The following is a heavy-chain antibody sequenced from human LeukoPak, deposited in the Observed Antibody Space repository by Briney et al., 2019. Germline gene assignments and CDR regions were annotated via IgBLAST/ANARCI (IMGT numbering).Heavy chain of an antibody. Sequence: GGSLRLSCAASGFTFSSYLMSWVRQAPGKGLEWVANIKQDGSEKYYVDSVKGRFTISRDNAKNSLYLQMNSLRAEDTAVYYCARVEYYDSSGYTYWGQGTLVTVSS. D-gene: IGHD3-22*01. CDR3: ARVEYYDSSGYTY. V-gene: IGHV3-7*01. CDR2: IKQDGSEK. J-gene: IGHJ4*02. CDR1: GFTFSSYL.